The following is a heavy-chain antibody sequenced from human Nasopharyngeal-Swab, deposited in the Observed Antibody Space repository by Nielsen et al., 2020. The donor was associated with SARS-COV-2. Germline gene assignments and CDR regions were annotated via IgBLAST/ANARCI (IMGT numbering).Heavy chain of an antibody. J-gene: IGHJ6*02. CDR1: GFTFSSYG. Sequence: GESLKISCAASGFTFSSYGMHWVRQAPGKGLEWVAAISYDGSNKYYADSVKGRFTISRDNSKNALYLQMNSLRAEDTAVYYCAKDCGLRAAYYYYGMDVWGQGTTVTVSS. V-gene: IGHV3-30*18. D-gene: IGHD6-25*01. CDR2: ISYDGSNK. CDR3: AKDCGLRAAYYYYGMDV.